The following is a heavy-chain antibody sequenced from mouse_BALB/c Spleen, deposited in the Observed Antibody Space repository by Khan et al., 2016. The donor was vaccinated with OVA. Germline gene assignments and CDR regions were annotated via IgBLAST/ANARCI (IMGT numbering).Heavy chain of an antibody. D-gene: IGHD1-2*01. J-gene: IGHJ2*01. CDR3: ARTARIKY. V-gene: IGHV3-2*02. CDR1: GYSITSGYG. CDR2: ISYSGST. Sequence: EVQLQESGPGLVKPSQSLSLTCTVTGYSITSGYGWNWIRQFPGNKLEWMGYISYSGSTNYNASLKSRIAITRDTSKNQFFLQLNSVTTEDTATYYCARTARIKYWGQGTTLTVSS.